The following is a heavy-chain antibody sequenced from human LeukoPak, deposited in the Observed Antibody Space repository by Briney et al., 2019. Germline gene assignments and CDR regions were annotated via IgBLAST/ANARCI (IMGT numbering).Heavy chain of an antibody. V-gene: IGHV3-74*01. J-gene: IGHJ4*02. Sequence: PGGSLRLSCAASGLTFSNYWMHWVPHAPGKGLVWVSGINSDGSTTTYADSVKGRFTISRDNAKNTLYLQMNSLRAEDTAVYYCARSRVEMATSLLDYWGQGTLVTVSS. D-gene: IGHD5-24*01. CDR2: INSDGSTT. CDR1: GLTFSNYW. CDR3: ARSRVEMATSLLDY.